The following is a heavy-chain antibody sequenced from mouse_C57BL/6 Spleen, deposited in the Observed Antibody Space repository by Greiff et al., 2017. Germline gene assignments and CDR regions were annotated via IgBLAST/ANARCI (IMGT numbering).Heavy chain of an antibody. CDR3: TLLYYDYGWFAY. V-gene: IGHV1-15*01. CDR1: GYTFTDYE. CDR2: IDPETGGT. D-gene: IGHD2-4*01. Sequence: VQLQQSGAELVRPGASVTLSCKASGYTFTDYEMHWVKQTPVHGLEWIGAIDPETGGTAYNQKFKGKAILTADKSSSTAYMELRSLTSEDSAVYYCTLLYYDYGWFAYWGQGTLVTVAA. J-gene: IGHJ3*01.